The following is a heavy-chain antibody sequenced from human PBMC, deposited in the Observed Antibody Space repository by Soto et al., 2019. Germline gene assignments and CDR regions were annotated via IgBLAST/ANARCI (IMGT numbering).Heavy chain of an antibody. CDR1: GFTFSSYA. V-gene: IGHV3-30-3*01. CDR3: ARALYYDFWSGYEVKPPTYYGMDV. Sequence: PGGSLRLSWAASGFTFSSYAMHWVRQAPGKGLEWVAVISYDGSNKYYADSVKGRFTISRDNSKNTLYLQMNSLRAEDTAVYYCARALYYDFWSGYEVKPPTYYGMDVWGQGTTVTVSS. CDR2: ISYDGSNK. D-gene: IGHD3-3*01. J-gene: IGHJ6*02.